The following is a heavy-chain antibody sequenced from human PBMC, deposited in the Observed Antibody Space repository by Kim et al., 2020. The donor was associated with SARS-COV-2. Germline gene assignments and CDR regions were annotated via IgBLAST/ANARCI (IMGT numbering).Heavy chain of an antibody. CDR2: INSYSGDT. CDR1: GYRFTESG. CDR3: ARELLTVVDGQEWFDP. J-gene: IGHJ5*02. Sequence: ASVKVSCKASGYRFTESGISWVRQAPGLGLEWMGWINSYSGDTKYAQKFQGRVTMTTDPSTSTAYMVLGNLRSDDTAVYFCARELLTVVDGQEWFDPWGQGTLVTVSS. D-gene: IGHD3-22*01. V-gene: IGHV1-18*01.